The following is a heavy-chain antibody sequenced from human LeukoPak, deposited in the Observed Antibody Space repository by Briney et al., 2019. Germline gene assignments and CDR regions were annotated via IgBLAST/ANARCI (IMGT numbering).Heavy chain of an antibody. D-gene: IGHD2-21*02. Sequence: GGSLRLSCAASGFTFSSYGMHWVRQAPGKGLEWVAVISYDGSNKYCADSVKGRFTISRDNSKNTLYLQMNSLRAEDTAVYYCAKDPSSIVVVTAIGYGMDVWGQGTTVTVSS. CDR2: ISYDGSNK. CDR3: AKDPSSIVVVTAIGYGMDV. CDR1: GFTFSSYG. J-gene: IGHJ6*02. V-gene: IGHV3-30*18.